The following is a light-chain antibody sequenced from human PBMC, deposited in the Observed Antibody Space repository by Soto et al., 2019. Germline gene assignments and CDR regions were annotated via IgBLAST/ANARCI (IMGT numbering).Light chain of an antibody. V-gene: IGKV3-20*01. J-gene: IGKJ3*01. CDR1: QNISSNY. CDR3: QQYGRSPPGFT. CDR2: GTS. Sequence: EIVLTQSPGTLSLSPWERASLSCRASQNISSNYLAWYQQKPGQAPRLLIYGTSFRATGIPDRFSGSGSGTDFTLTISRLEPEDFAVYYCQQYGRSPPGFTFGPGTKVDLK.